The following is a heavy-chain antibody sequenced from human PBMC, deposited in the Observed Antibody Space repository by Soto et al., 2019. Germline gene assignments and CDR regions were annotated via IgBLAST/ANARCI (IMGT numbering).Heavy chain of an antibody. J-gene: IGHJ1*01. D-gene: IGHD6-19*01. V-gene: IGHV3-7*03. Sequence: EVQLVESGGGLVQPGGSLRLSCAASGFTLTTFWMMWVRQAPGKGLEWVASINQDGSGRYYVDSVKGRFTISRDNGRNSLFLQMNSLRADDTAIYYCSRDHISGWSFQHWGQGALVTVSS. CDR3: SRDHISGWSFQH. CDR1: GFTLTTFW. CDR2: INQDGSGR.